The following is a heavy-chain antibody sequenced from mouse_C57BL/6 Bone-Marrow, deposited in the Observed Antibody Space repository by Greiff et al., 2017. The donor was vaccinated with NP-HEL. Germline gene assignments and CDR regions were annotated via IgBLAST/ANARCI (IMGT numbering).Heavy chain of an antibody. CDR2: IYPGSGNT. CDR1: GYTFTDYY. D-gene: IGHD1-1*01. J-gene: IGHJ2*01. V-gene: IGHV1-76*01. Sequence: VQLQQSGAELVRPGASVKLSCKASGYTFTDYYINWVKQRPGQGLEWIARIYPGSGNTYYNEKFKGKATLTAEKSSSTAYMQLSSLTSEDSAVYFCARWALCYYGSTLFDYWGQGTTLTVSS. CDR3: ARWALCYYGSTLFDY.